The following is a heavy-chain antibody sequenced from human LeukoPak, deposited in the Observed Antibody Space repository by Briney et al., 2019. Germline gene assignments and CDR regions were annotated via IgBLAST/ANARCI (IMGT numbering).Heavy chain of an antibody. CDR2: INPNSGGT. V-gene: IGHV1-2*06. J-gene: IGHJ4*02. CDR1: GYTFTSYD. CDR3: ALTAPYCSSTSCYTAAVVDY. Sequence: ASVKVSCKASGYTFTSYDINWVRQATGQGLEWMGRINPNSGGTNYAQKFQGRVTMTRDTSISTAYMELSRLRSDDTAVYYCALTAPYCSSTSCYTAAVVDYWGQGTLVTVSS. D-gene: IGHD2-2*02.